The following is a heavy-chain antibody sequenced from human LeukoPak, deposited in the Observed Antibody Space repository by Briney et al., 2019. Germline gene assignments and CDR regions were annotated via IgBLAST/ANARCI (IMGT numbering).Heavy chain of an antibody. D-gene: IGHD3-22*01. CDR3: VRDDNYYDTSGLGGFDP. CDR1: GFTFSRYA. CDR2: ILYDGSNK. J-gene: IGHJ5*02. Sequence: GGSLRLSCAASGFTFSRYAMHWVRQAPGKGLEWVAVILYDGSNKYYADSVKGRFTISRDNSKNTLHLQMNSLRAEDTAVYYCVRDDNYYDTSGLGGFDPWGQGTLVTVSS. V-gene: IGHV3-30-3*01.